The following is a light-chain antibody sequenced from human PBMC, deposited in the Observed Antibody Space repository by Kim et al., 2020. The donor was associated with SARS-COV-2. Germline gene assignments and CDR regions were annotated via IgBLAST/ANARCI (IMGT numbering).Light chain of an antibody. Sequence: DIQMTQSPSTLSASIGDRVTITCRASQSVSSLLAWYQQKPGKAPNLLIYDDSSLKSGVPSRFSGRGSGTEFTLTIRSLQPDDFAIYYCQQYNTSPRTFGQGTKVEIK. J-gene: IGKJ1*01. CDR1: QSVSSL. V-gene: IGKV1-5*01. CDR2: DDS. CDR3: QQYNTSPRT.